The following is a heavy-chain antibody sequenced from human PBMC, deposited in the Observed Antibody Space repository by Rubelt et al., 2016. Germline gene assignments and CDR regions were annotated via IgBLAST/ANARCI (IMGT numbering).Heavy chain of an antibody. J-gene: IGHJ4*02. V-gene: IGHV1-18*01. CDR3: ARNLIMITFGGVIVPPDY. CDR2: ISAYTGNT. CDR1: GYTFTSYG. D-gene: IGHD3-16*02. Sequence: QVQLVQSGAEVKKPGASVKVSCKASGYTFTSYGISWVRQAPGQGLEWMGWISAYTGNTNYAQKLQGRVTMTTDTSTSTAYMELRGLRSDDTAVYYCARNLIMITFGGVIVPPDYWGQGTLVTVSS.